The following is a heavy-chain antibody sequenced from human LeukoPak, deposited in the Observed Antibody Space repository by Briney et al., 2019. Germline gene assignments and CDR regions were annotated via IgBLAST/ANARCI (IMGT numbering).Heavy chain of an antibody. D-gene: IGHD1-1*01. CDR1: GFTFSSYA. CDR3: ASNLGARNAFDI. CDR2: ISGSGGST. V-gene: IGHV3-23*01. J-gene: IGHJ3*02. Sequence: GGSLRLSCAASGFTFSSYAMSWVRQAPGKGLEWVSAISGSGGSTYYADSVKGRFTISRDNSKNTLYLQVNSLRAEDTAVYYCASNLGARNAFDIWGQGTMVTVSS.